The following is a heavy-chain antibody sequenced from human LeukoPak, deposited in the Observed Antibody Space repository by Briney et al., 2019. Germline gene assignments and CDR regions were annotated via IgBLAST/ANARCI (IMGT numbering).Heavy chain of an antibody. CDR1: GYTFTSYA. CDR3: ARGNYVAYFYYMDV. Sequence: ASVKVSCKASGYTFTSYAMNWVRQAPGQGLEWMGWINTKSGATNYPQNFQGRVTMTRDTSISTAYMELSRLRSDDTAVYYCARGNYVAYFYYMDVWDKGTTVTVSS. J-gene: IGHJ6*03. CDR2: INTKSGAT. D-gene: IGHD3-16*01. V-gene: IGHV1-2*02.